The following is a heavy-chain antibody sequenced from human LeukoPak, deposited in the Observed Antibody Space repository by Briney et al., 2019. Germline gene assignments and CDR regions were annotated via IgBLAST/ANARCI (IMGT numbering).Heavy chain of an antibody. V-gene: IGHV4-4*07. CDR3: ASSSYDYVWGSYRPTYFDY. Sequence: SETLSLTCTVSGGSISSYYWSWIRQPAGKGLEWIGRIYTSGSTNYNPSLKSRVTMSVDTSKNQFSLKLSSVTAADTAVYYCASSSYDYVWGSYRPTYFDYWGQGTLVTVSS. CDR1: GGSISSYY. J-gene: IGHJ4*02. CDR2: IYTSGST. D-gene: IGHD3-16*02.